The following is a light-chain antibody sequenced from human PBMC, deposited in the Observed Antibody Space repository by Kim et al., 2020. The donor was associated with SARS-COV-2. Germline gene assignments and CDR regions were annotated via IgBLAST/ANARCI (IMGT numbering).Light chain of an antibody. J-gene: IGKJ2*01. V-gene: IGKV1-39*01. CDR3: QQSYSTPQVT. CDR1: QSIPRF. CDR2: ATS. Sequence: DIQMTQSPSSLSASVGDRVIITCRASQSIPRFLNWYQHKPGKAPKLLIYATSNLQSGVPSRFSGSGSGTDFTLTISSLQPEDFATYHCQQSYSTPQVTFGQGTKLEI.